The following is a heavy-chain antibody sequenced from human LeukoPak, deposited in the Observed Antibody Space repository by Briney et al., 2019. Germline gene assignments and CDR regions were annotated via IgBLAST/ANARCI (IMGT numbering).Heavy chain of an antibody. CDR1: DGSINGYY. J-gene: IGHJ4*02. Sequence: SETLSLTCSVSDGSINGYYWNWIRQPPGGGLEWIGCIHPSGSAHYNPSLKNRVTISLDTSSNRFFLNINSVAAADTALYHCARGIDAYKVAYWGQGTLVTASS. V-gene: IGHV4-4*07. CDR3: ARGIDAYKVAY. D-gene: IGHD5-24*01. CDR2: IHPSGSA.